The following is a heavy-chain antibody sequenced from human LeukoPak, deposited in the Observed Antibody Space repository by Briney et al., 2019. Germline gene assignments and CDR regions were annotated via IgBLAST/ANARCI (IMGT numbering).Heavy chain of an antibody. CDR1: GFPFSSYW. D-gene: IGHD1-1*01. Sequence: GGSLRLSCVASGFPFSSYWMTWVRQAPGKGLEWVANIKQDGSKKSYVDSVKGRFTIPRDNAKNSLYLQMNSLRAEDTAVYYCAKAPPYKKYFDYWGQGTLVTVSS. CDR3: AKAPPYKKYFDY. V-gene: IGHV3-7*03. J-gene: IGHJ4*02. CDR2: IKQDGSKK.